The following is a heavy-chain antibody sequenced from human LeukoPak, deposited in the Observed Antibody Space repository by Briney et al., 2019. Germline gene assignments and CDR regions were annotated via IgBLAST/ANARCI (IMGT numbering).Heavy chain of an antibody. D-gene: IGHD3-10*01. CDR3: ARVGRIGDLLSDVFDI. J-gene: IGHJ3*02. V-gene: IGHV4-4*07. CDR2: IYSSGST. Sequence: NPSETLSLTCTVSGGSINNYYWTWIRQPAGKGLEWVGRIYSSGSTNRNPSLRSRVTMSVDTSKNQLTLNLRSVTAADTAIYYCARVGRIGDLLSDVFDIWGQGTMVTISS. CDR1: GGSINNYY.